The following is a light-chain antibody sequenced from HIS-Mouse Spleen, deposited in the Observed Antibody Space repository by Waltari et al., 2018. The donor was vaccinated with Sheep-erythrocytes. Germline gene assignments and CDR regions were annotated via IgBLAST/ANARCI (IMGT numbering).Light chain of an antibody. V-gene: IGKV2-28*01. Sequence: DIVMTQSPLSLPVTPGEPASISCRSSQSLLHSNGYNYLDWYLQKPGKAPKLLIYAASSWQSGVPSRFSGSGSGTDFTLTISSLQPEDFATYYCQQANSFPYTFGQGTKLEIK. CDR3: QQANSFPYT. J-gene: IGKJ2*01. CDR1: QSLLHSNGYNY. CDR2: AAS.